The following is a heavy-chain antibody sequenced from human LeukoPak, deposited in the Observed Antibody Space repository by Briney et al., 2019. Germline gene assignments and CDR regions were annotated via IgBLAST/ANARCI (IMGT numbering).Heavy chain of an antibody. D-gene: IGHD1-1*01. J-gene: IGHJ3*02. Sequence: PGGSLRPSCAASGFTFSSYSMNWVRQAPGKGLEWVSSISTSSSYIYYADSVKGRFTISRDNAKNSLYLQMNSLRAEDTAVYYCASGGSGTDAFDIWGQGTMVTVSS. CDR1: GFTFSSYS. V-gene: IGHV3-21*01. CDR2: ISTSSSYI. CDR3: ASGGSGTDAFDI.